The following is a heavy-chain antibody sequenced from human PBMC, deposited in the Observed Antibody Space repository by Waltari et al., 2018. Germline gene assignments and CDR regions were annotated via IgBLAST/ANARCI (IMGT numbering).Heavy chain of an antibody. CDR1: GFTFSSYG. Sequence: QVQLVESGGGVVQPGRSLRLSCAASGFTFSSYGMHWVRQAPGRGLEWVAVIWYDGSNKYYADSVKGRFTISRDNSKNTLYLQMNSLRAEDTAVYYCARERRGWGDGYSPLFDYWGQGTLVTVSS. D-gene: IGHD5-18*01. CDR2: IWYDGSNK. J-gene: IGHJ4*02. V-gene: IGHV3-33*01. CDR3: ARERRGWGDGYSPLFDY.